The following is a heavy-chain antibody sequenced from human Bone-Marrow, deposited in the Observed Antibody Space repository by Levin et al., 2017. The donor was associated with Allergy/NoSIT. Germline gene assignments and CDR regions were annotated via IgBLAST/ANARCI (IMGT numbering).Heavy chain of an antibody. J-gene: IGHJ6*02. CDR1: GFTFSSYA. D-gene: IGHD2-2*01. CDR3: ARGAFTSSPRFQYGMDV. CDR2: ISYDGSNK. Sequence: GESLKISCAASGFTFSSYAMHWVRQAPGKGLEWVAVISYDGSNKYYADSVKGRFTISRDNSKNTLYLQMNSLRAEDTAVYYCARGAFTSSPRFQYGMDVWGQGTTVTVSS. V-gene: IGHV3-30-3*01.